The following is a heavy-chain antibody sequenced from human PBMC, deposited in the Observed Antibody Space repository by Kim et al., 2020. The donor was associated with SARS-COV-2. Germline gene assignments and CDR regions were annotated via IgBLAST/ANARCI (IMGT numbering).Heavy chain of an antibody. J-gene: IGHJ4*02. CDR3: ARGRYSSGIRYYFDY. CDR1: GYTFTSYG. Sequence: ASVKVSCKPSGYTFTSYGITWVRQAPGQGLDWMGWISTYNGNTKYAQKLQDRVTMTTDTSTSTAYMELRSLRSDDTAVYYCARGRYSSGIRYYFDYWGQGTLVTVSS. D-gene: IGHD5-18*01. CDR2: ISTYNGNT. V-gene: IGHV1-18*04.